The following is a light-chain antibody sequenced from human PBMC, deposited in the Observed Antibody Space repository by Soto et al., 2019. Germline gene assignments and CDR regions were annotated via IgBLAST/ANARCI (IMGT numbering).Light chain of an antibody. Sequence: IVLTQSPATLSLSPGERATLSCRASQSVGSYLAWYQQKPGQAPRLLIYDATNRATGIPPRFSGSGSGTDFTLTISRLEPEDFAVYYCQQRSNWPPTFGQGTKVEIK. J-gene: IGKJ1*01. V-gene: IGKV3-11*01. CDR1: QSVGSY. CDR2: DAT. CDR3: QQRSNWPPT.